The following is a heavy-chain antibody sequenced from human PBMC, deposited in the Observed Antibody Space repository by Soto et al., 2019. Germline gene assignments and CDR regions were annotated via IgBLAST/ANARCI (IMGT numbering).Heavy chain of an antibody. V-gene: IGHV1-3*01. J-gene: IGHJ5*02. CDR3: ARVLVASNWFDP. CDR2: INAGNGNT. CDR1: GYTFTSYA. Sequence: ETSVKVSCKASGYTFTSYAMHWVRQAPRQRLEWMGWINAGNGNTKYSQKFQGRVTITRDTSASTAYMELSSLRSEDTAVYYCARVLVASNWFDPWGQGTLVTVSS.